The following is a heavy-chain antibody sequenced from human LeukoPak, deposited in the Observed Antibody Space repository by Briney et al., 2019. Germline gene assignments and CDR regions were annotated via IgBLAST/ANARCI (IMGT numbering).Heavy chain of an antibody. CDR1: GGSISSSSYS. D-gene: IGHD3-22*01. J-gene: IGHJ4*02. CDR2: IYYSGST. Sequence: SETLSLTCTVSGGSISSSSYSWGWIRQPPGKGLEWIGSIYYSGSTYYNPSLKSRVTISVDTSKNQFSLKLSSVTAADTAVYYCARGGYYYDSSGYYNLFDYWGQGTLVTVSS. V-gene: IGHV4-39*01. CDR3: ARGGYYYDSSGYYNLFDY.